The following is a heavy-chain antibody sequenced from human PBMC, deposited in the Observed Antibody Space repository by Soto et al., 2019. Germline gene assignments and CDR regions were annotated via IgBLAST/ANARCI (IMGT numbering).Heavy chain of an antibody. J-gene: IGHJ5*02. CDR2: IYATGTT. Sequence: QVQLQESGPGLVKPSETLSLTCTVSGASISGFYWSWIRKSAGKGLEWIGRIYATGTTDYNPSLKSRVMMSVDPSKKQFSLKLRSVTAADTAVYSCVRDGTKTLRDWFDPWGQGISVTVSS. CDR3: VRDGTKTLRDWFDP. V-gene: IGHV4-4*07. D-gene: IGHD1-1*01. CDR1: GASISGFY.